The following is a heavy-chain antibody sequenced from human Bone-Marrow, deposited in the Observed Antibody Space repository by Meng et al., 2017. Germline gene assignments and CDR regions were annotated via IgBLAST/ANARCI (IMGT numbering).Heavy chain of an antibody. Sequence: QVSLVQLGGEVKTPGASVKGSCKASGYTFTTYGISWVRQAPGQGLEWMGWISGYNGNTKYAQTLQGRVTMTTDTSTSKAYMELRSLRSDDTAVYYCAREGGSYYPDYWGQGTLVTVSS. CDR2: ISGYNGNT. CDR3: AREGGSYYPDY. V-gene: IGHV1-18*04. D-gene: IGHD1-26*01. CDR1: GYTFTTYG. J-gene: IGHJ4*02.